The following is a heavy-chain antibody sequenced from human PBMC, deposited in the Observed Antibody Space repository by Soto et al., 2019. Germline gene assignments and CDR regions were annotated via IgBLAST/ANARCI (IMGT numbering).Heavy chain of an antibody. V-gene: IGHV3-15*07. Sequence: EVQLVESGGGLVKTGGSLRLSCAASGFTFSNAWMNWFRQAPGKGLEWVGRIKSQTDGGTTDYAAPVKGRFTISRDDSINTLSLQMNSLKTEDTAVYYCTSLHYDFGSGYYLNAFDIWGQGTMVTVSS. J-gene: IGHJ3*02. CDR2: IKSQTDGGTT. D-gene: IGHD3-3*01. CDR3: TSLHYDFGSGYYLNAFDI. CDR1: GFTFSNAW.